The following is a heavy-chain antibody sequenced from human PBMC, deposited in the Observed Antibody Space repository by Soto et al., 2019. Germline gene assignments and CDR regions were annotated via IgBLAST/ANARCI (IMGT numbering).Heavy chain of an antibody. Sequence: GLSMRHSRGVAGFTFIRYAVSWVIQDQGKGREWVSAISGSGGSTYYGDSVKGRVTISRDNSKNTLDLQGNRLRAEDTAVYYCAKDILSDFWSGFDYYYYGMDVWGQGTTLTVSS. J-gene: IGHJ6*02. CDR2: ISGSGGST. D-gene: IGHD3-3*01. CDR1: GFTFIRYA. CDR3: AKDILSDFWSGFDYYYYGMDV. V-gene: IGHV3-23*01.